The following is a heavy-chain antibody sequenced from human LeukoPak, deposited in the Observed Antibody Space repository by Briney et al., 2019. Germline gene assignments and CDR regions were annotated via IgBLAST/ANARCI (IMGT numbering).Heavy chain of an antibody. D-gene: IGHD5-18*01. J-gene: IGHJ4*02. CDR2: ITPSGATT. CDR1: GFTFSSYA. V-gene: IGHV3-23*01. CDR3: AKFRGYSYGPIGY. Sequence: RGSLRLSCAASGFTFSSYAMSWVRQAPGQGLEWVSTITPSGATTYYADSVKGRFTISRDNTKNTLFLQMNSLRAEDTAVYYCAKFRGYSYGPIGYWGQGTLVTVYS.